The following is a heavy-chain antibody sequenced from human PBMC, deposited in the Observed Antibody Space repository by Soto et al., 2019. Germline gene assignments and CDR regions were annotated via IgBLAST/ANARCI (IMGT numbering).Heavy chain of an antibody. CDR1: GGTFSSHS. V-gene: IGHV1-69*01. J-gene: IGHJ4*02. CDR2: VISLFGTA. Sequence: SVKVSCTASGGTFSSHSINWVRPAPGQGLEWMGGVISLFGTANYAHNFKGRVTITADQSTSTAYMELNSLRSDDTAVYDGAREVGSGDFSAARLDWGQGTRVTVSA. D-gene: IGHD4-17*01. CDR3: AREVGSGDFSAARLD.